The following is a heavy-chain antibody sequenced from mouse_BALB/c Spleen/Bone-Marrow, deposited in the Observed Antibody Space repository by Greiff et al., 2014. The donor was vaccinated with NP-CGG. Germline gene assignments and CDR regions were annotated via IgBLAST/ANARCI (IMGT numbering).Heavy chain of an antibody. Sequence: VQLQQSGAELVKPGASVKLSCTASGFNIKDTYMHWVKQRPEQGLEWIGRIDPANGNTKYDPKFQGKATITADTSSNTAYLQLSNLTSEDTAVYYCARYRLGTYFDYWSQGTTLTVSP. CDR1: GFNIKDTY. J-gene: IGHJ2*01. CDR2: IDPANGNT. D-gene: IGHD2-14*01. V-gene: IGHV14-3*02. CDR3: ARYRLGTYFDY.